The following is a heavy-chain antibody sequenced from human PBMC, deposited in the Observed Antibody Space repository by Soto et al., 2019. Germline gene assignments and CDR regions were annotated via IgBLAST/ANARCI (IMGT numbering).Heavy chain of an antibody. J-gene: IGHJ5*02. CDR3: ARYYYDSSGYLNWFDP. Sequence: ASVKVSCKASGDTFTSYAISWVRQAPGQGLEWMGGIIPSFGTANYAQKFQGRVTITADESTSTAYMELSSLRSEDTAVYYCARYYYDSSGYLNWFDPWGQGTLVTVSS. V-gene: IGHV1-69*13. CDR1: GDTFTSYA. CDR2: IIPSFGTA. D-gene: IGHD3-22*01.